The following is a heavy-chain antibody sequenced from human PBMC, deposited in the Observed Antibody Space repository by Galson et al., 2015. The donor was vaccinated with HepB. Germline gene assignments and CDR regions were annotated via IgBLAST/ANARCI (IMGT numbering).Heavy chain of an antibody. CDR3: AREYSGSNWFDP. CDR2: ISSSGGYT. J-gene: IGHJ5*02. Sequence: SLRLSCAASGFIFSDYYMNWIRQAPGKGLEWISYISSSGGYTDSADSVEGRFTISRDNAKNSVFLQMNNLRDEDTAVYYCAREYSGSNWFDPWGQGTLVTVSS. D-gene: IGHD1-26*01. CDR1: GFIFSDYY. V-gene: IGHV3-11*06.